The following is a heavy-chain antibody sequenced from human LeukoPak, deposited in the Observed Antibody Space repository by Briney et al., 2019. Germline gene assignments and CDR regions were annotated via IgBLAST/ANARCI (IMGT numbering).Heavy chain of an antibody. V-gene: IGHV7-4-1*02. Sequence: ASVKVSCKASGYTFTGYALNWVRQAPGQGIECMGWINTNTGNPTYAQGFTGRFVFSLDTSVSTAYLKIRCLKAEDTAVYYCARDHEYCTGGSCYSNWGRGTLVTVSS. CDR3: ARDHEYCTGGSCYSN. CDR2: INTNTGNP. J-gene: IGHJ4*02. CDR1: GYTFTGYA. D-gene: IGHD2-15*01.